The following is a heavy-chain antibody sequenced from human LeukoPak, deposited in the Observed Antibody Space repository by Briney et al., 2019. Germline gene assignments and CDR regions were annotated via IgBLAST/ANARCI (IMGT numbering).Heavy chain of an antibody. D-gene: IGHD6-13*01. CDR1: GFTFSSAW. CDR3: ARDRGSSWYLGILY. CDR2: ISSSSSYI. J-gene: IGHJ4*02. Sequence: AGGSLRLSCAASGFTFSSAWMNWVRQAPGKGLEWVSSISSSSSYIYYADSVKGRFTISRDNAKNSLYLQMNSLRAEDTAVYYCARDRGSSWYLGILYWGQGTLVTVSS. V-gene: IGHV3-21*01.